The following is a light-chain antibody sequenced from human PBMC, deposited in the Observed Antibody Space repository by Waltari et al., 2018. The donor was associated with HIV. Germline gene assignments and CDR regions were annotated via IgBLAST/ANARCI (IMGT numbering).Light chain of an antibody. CDR1: SSYVGGYQY. CDR2: DVN. V-gene: IGLV2-11*01. CDR3: CSYAGSYTWV. Sequence: QSALTQSRSVSGSPGPSVTIPCTGTSSYVGGYQYVSWYQQHPGKVPKLMIYDVNKRPSGVPDRFSGSKSANTAALTISGLQAEDEADYYCCSYAGSYTWVFGGGTKLTVL. J-gene: IGLJ3*02.